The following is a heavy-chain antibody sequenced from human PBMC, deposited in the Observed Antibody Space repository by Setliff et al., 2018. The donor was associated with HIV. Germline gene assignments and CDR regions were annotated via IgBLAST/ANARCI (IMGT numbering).Heavy chain of an antibody. Sequence: PGESLKISCKSSGYVFTNYWISWVRQMPGKGLEWMGIISPDDSDTRYSPSFQGQVTISVDKSTSTAYLQWSSLRASDSAIYYCARHFGISYRSPFDPWGQGTLVTVSS. CDR1: GYVFTNYW. CDR3: ARHFGISYRSPFDP. D-gene: IGHD3-3*01. J-gene: IGHJ5*02. V-gene: IGHV5-51*01. CDR2: ISPDDSDT.